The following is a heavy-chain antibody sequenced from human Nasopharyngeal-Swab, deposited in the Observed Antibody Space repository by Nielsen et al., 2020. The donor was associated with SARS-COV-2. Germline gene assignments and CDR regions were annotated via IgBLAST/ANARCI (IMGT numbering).Heavy chain of an antibody. CDR2: ISPGSDSM. D-gene: IGHD3-3*01. J-gene: IGHJ6*02. Sequence: WIRQPPGKGLEWLSYISPGSDSMSYADSVKGRFTISRDNAKNSPYLQMNSLRAEDTAVYYCARDGLDYDFWSAYFMDVWGQGTTVTVSS. CDR3: ARDGLDYDFWSAYFMDV. V-gene: IGHV3-21*05.